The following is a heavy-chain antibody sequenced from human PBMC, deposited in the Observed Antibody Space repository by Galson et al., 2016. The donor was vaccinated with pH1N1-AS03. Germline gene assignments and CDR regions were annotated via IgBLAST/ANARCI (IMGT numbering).Heavy chain of an antibody. Sequence: SLRLSCAASGFTFSTYTMNWVRQAPGKGLEWIAYISRTSETIFYADSVKGRFTISRDNAKNSLTLQMTSLRREDTAVYYCATEQVAEGFGLWGQGTLVTVSS. CDR1: GFTFSTYT. J-gene: IGHJ5*02. V-gene: IGHV3-48*04. CDR3: ATEQVAEGFGL. CDR2: ISRTSETI.